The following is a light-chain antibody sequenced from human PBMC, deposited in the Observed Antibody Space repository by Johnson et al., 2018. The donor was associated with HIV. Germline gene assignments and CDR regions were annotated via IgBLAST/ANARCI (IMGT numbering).Light chain of an antibody. Sequence: QSILTQPPSVSAAPGQKVTISCSGTSSNIGNNYVSWYQHLPGTAPKVLIYDNTKRPSGIPDRFSGSKSDTSATLGITGLQTGDEADYYCGTWDTSLSAGVFGTGTRVTVL. CDR1: SSNIGNNY. V-gene: IGLV1-51*01. CDR3: GTWDTSLSAGV. J-gene: IGLJ1*01. CDR2: DNT.